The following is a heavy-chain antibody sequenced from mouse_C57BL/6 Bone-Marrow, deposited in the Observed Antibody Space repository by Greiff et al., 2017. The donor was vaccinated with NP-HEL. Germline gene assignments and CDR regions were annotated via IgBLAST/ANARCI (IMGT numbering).Heavy chain of an antibody. J-gene: IGHJ3*01. D-gene: IGHD1-1*01. Sequence: VKLQQPGAELVMPGASVKLSCKASGYTFTSYWMHWVKQRPGQGLEWIGEIDPSDSYTNYNQKFKGKSTLTVDKSSSTAYMQLSSLTSEDSAVYYCARSHGSSYAYWGQGTLVTVSA. CDR3: ARSHGSSYAY. CDR1: GYTFTSYW. CDR2: IDPSDSYT. V-gene: IGHV1-69*01.